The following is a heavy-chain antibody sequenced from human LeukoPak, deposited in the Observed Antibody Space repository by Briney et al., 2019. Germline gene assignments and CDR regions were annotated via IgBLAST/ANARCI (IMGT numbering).Heavy chain of an antibody. D-gene: IGHD3-16*02. V-gene: IGHV4-59*01. J-gene: IGHJ6*03. Sequence: SETLSLTCTVSGGSISSYYWSWIRQPPGKGLEWIGYIYYSGSTNYNPSLKSRVTISVDTSKNQFSLKLSSVTAADTAVYYCARGRLYDGGYYYYYYMDVWGKGTTVTVSS. CDR2: IYYSGST. CDR3: ARGRLYDGGYYYYYYMDV. CDR1: GGSISSYY.